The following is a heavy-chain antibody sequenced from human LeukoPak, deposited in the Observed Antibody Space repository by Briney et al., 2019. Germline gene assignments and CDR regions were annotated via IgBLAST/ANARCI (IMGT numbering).Heavy chain of an antibody. D-gene: IGHD1-1*01. CDR1: AGTFTIYT. CDR3: ARVLNWNDHADYYYMDV. V-gene: IGHV1-69*05. CDR2: FIPICGTA. J-gene: IGHJ6*03. Sequence: SAVKLSRKASAGTFTIYTIGWGRQPPAQGLEWRGGFIPICGTANYAQTFQGKVTITTAESPSTAYVALSSLRSEATAVYYCARVLNWNDHADYYYMDVWGKGTTVTVSS.